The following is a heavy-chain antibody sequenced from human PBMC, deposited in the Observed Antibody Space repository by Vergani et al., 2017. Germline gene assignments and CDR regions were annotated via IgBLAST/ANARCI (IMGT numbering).Heavy chain of an antibody. V-gene: IGHV4-34*01. Sequence: QVQLQQWGAGLLKPSETLSLTCAVSGGSFSGYYWSWIRQPPGKGLEWIGAINHSGSTNYNPSLKSRVTISVDTSKNQFSLKLSSVTAAVTAVYYCARHRVVPVAIPRFHYMDVWGKGTTVTVSS. D-gene: IGHD2-2*01. CDR1: GGSFSGYY. CDR2: INHSGST. CDR3: ARHRVVPVAIPRFHYMDV. J-gene: IGHJ6*03.